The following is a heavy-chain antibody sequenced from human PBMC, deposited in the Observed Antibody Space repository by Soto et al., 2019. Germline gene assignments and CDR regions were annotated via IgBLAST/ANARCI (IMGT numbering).Heavy chain of an antibody. CDR1: GFTFSSYA. D-gene: IGHD5-12*01. CDR2: ISSSGGST. CDR3: AKRGNGGNGIDGYSSSYFYYYYYGMDV. V-gene: IGHV3-23*01. J-gene: IGHJ6*02. Sequence: EVELFESGGDLVQPGGSLRLSCAASGFTFSSYAMIWVRQAPGKGLEWVSAISSSGGSTYYAESVKGRFTISRDNFKNTLYLQVNSLRAEDTAVYYCAKRGNGGNGIDGYSSSYFYYYYYGMDVWGQGTTVTVSS.